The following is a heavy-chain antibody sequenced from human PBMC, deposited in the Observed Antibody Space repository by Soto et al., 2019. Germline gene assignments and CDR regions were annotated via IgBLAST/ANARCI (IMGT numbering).Heavy chain of an antibody. CDR2: IIPVYGNT. CDR1: GGTFSTYA. J-gene: IGHJ4*02. Sequence: QVQLVQSGADVKKPGSSMKVSCKASGGTFSTYAITWVRQAPGQGLEWMGGIIPVYGNTKYAQKLQGRLTLTADESTRTAYMKLSSLTSDDTAVYYCARDPIGRGKPTNWGQGTLVIVSS. CDR3: ARDPIGRGKPTN. D-gene: IGHD2-2*01. V-gene: IGHV1-69*12.